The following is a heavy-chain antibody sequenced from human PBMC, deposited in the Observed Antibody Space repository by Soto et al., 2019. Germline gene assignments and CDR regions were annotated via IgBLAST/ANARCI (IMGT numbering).Heavy chain of an antibody. CDR1: GGTFSSYA. J-gene: IGHJ6*02. Sequence: EASVKVSCKASGGTFSSYAISWVRQAPGQGLEWMGGIIPIFGTANYAQKFQGRVKITADKSTSTAYMELSSLRSEDTAVYYCARDPLGFYGSGSYYNETDYYYYYGMDVWGQGTTVTVSS. D-gene: IGHD3-10*01. V-gene: IGHV1-69*06. CDR2: IIPIFGTA. CDR3: ARDPLGFYGSGSYYNETDYYYYYGMDV.